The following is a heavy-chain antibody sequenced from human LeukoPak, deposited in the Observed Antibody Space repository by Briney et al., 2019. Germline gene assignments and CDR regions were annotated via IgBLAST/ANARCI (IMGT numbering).Heavy chain of an antibody. CDR2: IYYGGST. CDR3: ARAWRWLQDDAFDI. CDR1: GGSISSSGYY. Sequence: PSETLSLTCTVSGGSISSSGYYWDWIRQPPGKGLEWIGNIYYGGSTYYNPSLKSRVTISVDTSKNQFFLKLSSVTAADTAVYYCARAWRWLQDDAFDIWGQGTMVTVSS. D-gene: IGHD5-24*01. V-gene: IGHV4-39*07. J-gene: IGHJ3*02.